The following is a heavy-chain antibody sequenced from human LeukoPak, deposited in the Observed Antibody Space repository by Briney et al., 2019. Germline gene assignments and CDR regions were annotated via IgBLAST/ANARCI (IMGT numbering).Heavy chain of an antibody. V-gene: IGHV4-61*08. CDR3: ARVRMYYYDFDI. Sequence: SETLSLTCTVSGGSVSSGDHYWSWIRQPPGQGLEWIAYIYYSGSTNCNPSLKSRVTISVDTSKNQFSLNLRSVTAAGTAVYYCARVRMYYYDFDIWGQGTMVTVSS. D-gene: IGHD3-10*01. CDR1: GGSVSSGDHY. CDR2: IYYSGST. J-gene: IGHJ3*02.